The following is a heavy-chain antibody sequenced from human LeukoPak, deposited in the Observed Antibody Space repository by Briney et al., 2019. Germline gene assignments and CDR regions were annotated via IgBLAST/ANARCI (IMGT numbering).Heavy chain of an antibody. J-gene: IGHJ1*01. CDR3: ARVDSGSACAS. CDR2: ISRNGRNT. V-gene: IGHV3-64*02. Sequence: GGSLRLSCAASGFTLSSYAMSWVRQAPGKGLEFVSAISRNGRNTYYADSVKGRFTISRDISKNTLYLQMGSLRPEDMAVYYCARVDSGSACASWGQGILVTVSS. D-gene: IGHD6-19*01. CDR1: GFTLSSYA.